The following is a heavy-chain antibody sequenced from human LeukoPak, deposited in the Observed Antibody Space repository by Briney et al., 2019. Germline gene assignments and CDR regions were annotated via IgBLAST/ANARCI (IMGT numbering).Heavy chain of an antibody. D-gene: IGHD3-22*01. CDR1: GGSFSGYY. CDR2: INHSGST. V-gene: IGHV4-34*01. Sequence: PSETLSLTCAVYGGSFSGYYWSWIRQPPGKGLEWIGEINHSGSTNYNPSLKSRVTISVDTSKNQFSLKLSSVTAADTAVYYCARSRSYYDSSGIFQHWGQGTLVTVSS. CDR3: ARSRSYYDSSGIFQH. J-gene: IGHJ1*01.